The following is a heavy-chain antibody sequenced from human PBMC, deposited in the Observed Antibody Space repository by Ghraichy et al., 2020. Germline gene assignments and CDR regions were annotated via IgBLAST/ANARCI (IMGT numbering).Heavy chain of an antibody. D-gene: IGHD4-23*01. CDR2: FYTSGST. CDR1: GDSISSYS. J-gene: IGHJ5*02. Sequence: SETLSLTCTVSGDSISSYSWSWIRQPAGKGLEWIGRFYTSGSTNYNPSLKSRVTMSVDTSKNQFSLKLSSVTAADPAVYYCARVYGGNSDWFDPWGQGTLVTVSS. CDR3: ARVYGGNSDWFDP. V-gene: IGHV4-4*07.